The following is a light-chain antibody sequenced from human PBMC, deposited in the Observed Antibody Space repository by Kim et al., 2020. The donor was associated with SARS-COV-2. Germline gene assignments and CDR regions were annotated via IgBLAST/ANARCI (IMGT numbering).Light chain of an antibody. Sequence: SASVGEIVTIPCRASQGIWKYLAWYQQRPGKVPKLLIHAASTLPSGVPSRFSGSGSGTHFTLTISSLQPEDVATYYCQKYDNAPYTFGQGTKLEI. CDR1: QGIWKY. CDR2: AAS. J-gene: IGKJ2*01. CDR3: QKYDNAPYT. V-gene: IGKV1-27*01.